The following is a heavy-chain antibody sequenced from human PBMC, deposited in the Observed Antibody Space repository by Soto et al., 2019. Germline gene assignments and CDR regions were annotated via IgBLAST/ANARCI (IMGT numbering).Heavy chain of an antibody. CDR3: APLFYSGSPFDY. Sequence: WVRQAPGKGLEWMGGFDPEDGETIYAQKFQGRVTMTEDTSTDTAYMELSSLRSEDTAVYYCAPLFYSGSPFDYWGQGTLVTVSS. D-gene: IGHD1-26*01. J-gene: IGHJ4*02. CDR2: FDPEDGET. V-gene: IGHV1-24*01.